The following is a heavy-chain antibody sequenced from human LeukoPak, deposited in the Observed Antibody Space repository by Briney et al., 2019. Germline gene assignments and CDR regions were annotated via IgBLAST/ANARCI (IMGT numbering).Heavy chain of an antibody. CDR1: GFPFSNAW. CDR3: TTQRYFDWSDVDY. V-gene: IGHV3-15*01. CDR2: IKSKTDGGTT. D-gene: IGHD3-9*01. J-gene: IGHJ4*02. Sequence: GGSLRLSCAASGFPFSNAWMSWVRQAPGKGLEWVGRIKSKTDGGTTDYAAPVKGRFTISRDDSKNTLYLQMNSLKTEDTAVYYCTTQRYFDWSDVDYWGQGTLVTVSS.